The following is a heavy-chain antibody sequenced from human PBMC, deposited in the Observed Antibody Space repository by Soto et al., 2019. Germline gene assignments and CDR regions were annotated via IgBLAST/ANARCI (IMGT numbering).Heavy chain of an antibody. CDR2: IYYSGST. J-gene: IGHJ6*02. CDR1: GGSISSYY. V-gene: IGHV4-59*01. D-gene: IGHD6-13*01. CDR3: ARDQAAAGTSAEYYYYYGMDV. Sequence: PSETLSLTCTVSGGSISSYYWSWIRQPPGKGLEWIGYIYYSGSTNYNPSLKSRVTISVDTSKNQFSLKLSSVTAADTAVYYCARDQAAAGTSAEYYYYYGMDVWGQGTTVTVSS.